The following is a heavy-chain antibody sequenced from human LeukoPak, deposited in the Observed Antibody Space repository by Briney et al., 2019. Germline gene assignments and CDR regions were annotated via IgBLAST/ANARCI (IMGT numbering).Heavy chain of an antibody. Sequence: GASVKVSCKASGYTFTRYGIIWVRQAPGQGLEWMGWISANNGNTNYAQKLQGRVTMTTDTSTSTAYMELRSLRSDDTAVYYCARGDSGYDFAPFDYWDQGTLVTVSS. CDR2: ISANNGNT. D-gene: IGHD5-12*01. V-gene: IGHV1-18*01. CDR1: GYTFTRYG. J-gene: IGHJ4*02. CDR3: ARGDSGYDFAPFDY.